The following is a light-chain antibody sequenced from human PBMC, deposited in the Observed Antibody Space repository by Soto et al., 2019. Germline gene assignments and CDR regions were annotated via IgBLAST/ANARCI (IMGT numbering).Light chain of an antibody. CDR1: SSDVGVYNY. J-gene: IGLJ1*01. V-gene: IGLV2-14*01. CDR2: EVT. CDR3: SSYTSSSTLLYV. Sequence: QSVLTQPASVSGSPGLSITISCTGTSSDVGVYNYVSWYQQHPGKAPKLMIYEVTNRPSGVSNRFSGSKSGNTASLTISGLQAEDEADYYCSSYTSSSTLLYVFGTGTKVTVL.